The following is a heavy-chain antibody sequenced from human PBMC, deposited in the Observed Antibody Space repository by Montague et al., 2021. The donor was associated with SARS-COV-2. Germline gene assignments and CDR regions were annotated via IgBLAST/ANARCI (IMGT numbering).Heavy chain of an antibody. D-gene: IGHD3-10*01. Sequence: SETLSLTCTVSGGSITSSAYYWSWIRQPPGKGLEWIGEINHSGSTNYNPSLKSRVTISVDTSKNQFSLKLTSVIAADTAVYYCARRVVVRGVIRPPHYYFDYWGQGTLVTVSS. V-gene: IGHV4-34*01. CDR1: GGSITSSAYY. CDR2: INHSGST. CDR3: ARRVVVRGVIRPPHYYFDY. J-gene: IGHJ4*02.